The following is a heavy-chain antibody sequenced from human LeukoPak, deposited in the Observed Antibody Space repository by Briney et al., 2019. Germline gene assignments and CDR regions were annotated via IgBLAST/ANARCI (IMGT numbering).Heavy chain of an antibody. D-gene: IGHD2-15*01. J-gene: IGHJ6*03. CDR1: GGTFSSYA. V-gene: IGHV1-69*13. CDR2: IIPIFGTA. CDR3: ARGYCSGGSCYSATYYYYYMDV. Sequence: ASVKVSCKASGGTFSSYAISWVRQAPGQGLEWMGGIIPIFGTANYAQKFQGRVTITADESTSTAYMELSSLRSEDTAVYYCARGYCSGGSCYSATYYYYYMDVWGKGTTVTVSS.